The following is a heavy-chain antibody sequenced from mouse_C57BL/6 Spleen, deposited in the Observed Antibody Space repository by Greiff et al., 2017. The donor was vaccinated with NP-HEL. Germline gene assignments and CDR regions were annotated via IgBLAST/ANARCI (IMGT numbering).Heavy chain of an antibody. D-gene: IGHD4-1*01. J-gene: IGHJ2*01. Sequence: EVKLMESGGGLVQPGGSMKLSCVASGFTFSNYWMNWVRQSPEKGLEWVAQIRLKSDNYATHYAESVKGRFTISRDDSKSSVYLQMNNLRAEDTGIYYCTANWEYYFDYWGQGTTLTVSS. CDR2: IRLKSDNYAT. CDR3: TANWEYYFDY. V-gene: IGHV6-3*01. CDR1: GFTFSNYW.